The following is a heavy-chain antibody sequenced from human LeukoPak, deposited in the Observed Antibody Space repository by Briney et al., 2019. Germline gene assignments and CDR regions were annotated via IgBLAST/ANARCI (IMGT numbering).Heavy chain of an antibody. CDR2: ISYDGSNK. V-gene: IGHV3-30*01. CDR1: GFTFSSYA. CDR3: ASGDYYDSSAE. Sequence: GGSLRLSCAASGFTFSSYAMHWVCQAPGKGLEWVAVISYDGSNKYYADSVKGRFTISRDNSKNTLYLQMNSLRAEDTAVYYCASGDYYDSSAEWGQGTLVTVSS. J-gene: IGHJ4*02. D-gene: IGHD3-22*01.